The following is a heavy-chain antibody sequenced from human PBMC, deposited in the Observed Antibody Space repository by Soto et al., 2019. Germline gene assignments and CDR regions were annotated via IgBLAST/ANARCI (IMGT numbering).Heavy chain of an antibody. Sequence: EVQLVESGGGLVQPGGSLRLTCTASGFTFSSSWMAWVRQAPGKGLEWVGNIKHDGSEVYYLDSVRGRFTISRDSAWKSLYLQVNSLRADDTDVYYCAGIKNNWFDPWGQGTLVAVSS. CDR3: AGIKNNWFDP. V-gene: IGHV3-7*01. J-gene: IGHJ5*02. CDR2: IKHDGSEV. CDR1: GFTFSSSW.